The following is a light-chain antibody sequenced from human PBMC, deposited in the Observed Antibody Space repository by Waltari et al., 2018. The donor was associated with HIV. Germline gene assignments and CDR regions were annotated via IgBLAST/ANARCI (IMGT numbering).Light chain of an antibody. CDR3: KTWGTALEV. Sequence: QVVVTQSPSASASLGASVTLTCTLSSDYSSHAIERHPQHPGKGPRYLMKVNSDGTHMTGEGIPDRFSGSNSGPERYLTISSLQSEDEADYYCKTWGTALEVFGGGTRLTVL. CDR1: SDYSSHA. CDR2: VNSDGTH. J-gene: IGLJ3*02. V-gene: IGLV4-69*01.